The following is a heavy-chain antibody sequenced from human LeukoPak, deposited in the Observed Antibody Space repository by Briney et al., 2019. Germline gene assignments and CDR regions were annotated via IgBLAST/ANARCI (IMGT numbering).Heavy chain of an antibody. V-gene: IGHV3-23*01. Sequence: QAGGSLRLSCAAPGFAFSSHGMNWVRQAPGKGLEWVSGISPSGDILYYVDSVKGQFTISRDNSKNTLYLQMNSLRADDTAVYYCARDRGSWLVRDFDYWGQGTLVTVSS. CDR3: ARDRGSWLVRDFDY. CDR2: ISPSGDIL. CDR1: GFAFSSHG. J-gene: IGHJ4*02. D-gene: IGHD6-19*01.